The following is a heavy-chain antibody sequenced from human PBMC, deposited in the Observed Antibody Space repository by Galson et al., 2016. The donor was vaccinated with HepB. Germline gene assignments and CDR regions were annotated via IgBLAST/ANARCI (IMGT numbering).Heavy chain of an antibody. CDR3: AKHTYIYASATFSGFDS. J-gene: IGHJ4*02. Sequence: SLRLSCAASKFRFSANGMHWVRQAPGKGLEWVAVISYDGSNKYYADSVKGRFTISRDNSKNTLHLQMDGLKAEDTAIYYCAKHTYIYASATFSGFDSWGQGTLVTVSS. CDR2: ISYDGSNK. CDR1: KFRFSANG. V-gene: IGHV3-30*18. D-gene: IGHD5-18*01.